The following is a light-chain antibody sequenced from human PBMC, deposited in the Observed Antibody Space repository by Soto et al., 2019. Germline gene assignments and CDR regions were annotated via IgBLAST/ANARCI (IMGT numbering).Light chain of an antibody. V-gene: IGKV1-39*01. J-gene: IGKJ3*01. CDR3: QQSYRTPAT. CDR2: AAS. Sequence: DIQMTQSPSSLSASVGDRVTITCRASQSISRHLNWYQQKPGKAPKLLIYAASSLQSGVPSRFSGSGSGTDFTLTISSLQPEDFAIYYCQQSYRTPATFGPGTKVD. CDR1: QSISRH.